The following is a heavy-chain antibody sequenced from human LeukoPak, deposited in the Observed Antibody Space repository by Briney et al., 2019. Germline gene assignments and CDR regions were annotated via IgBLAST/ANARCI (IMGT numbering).Heavy chain of an antibody. D-gene: IGHD6-19*01. CDR2: TYYRSKWYN. V-gene: IGHV6-1*01. J-gene: IGHJ6*02. CDR3: ARVLDSSGWYRQYYYYYGMDV. CDR1: GDSVSSNSAA. Sequence: SQTLSLTCAISGDSVSSNSAAWNWIRQSPSRGLEWLGRTYYRSKWYNDYAVSVKSRITINPDTSKNQFSLKLSSVTAADTAVYYCARVLDSSGWYRQYYYYYGMDVWGQGTTVTVSS.